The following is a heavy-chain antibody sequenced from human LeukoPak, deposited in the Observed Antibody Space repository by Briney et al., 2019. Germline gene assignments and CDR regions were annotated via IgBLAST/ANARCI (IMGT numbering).Heavy chain of an antibody. CDR2: IGYDGSNK. D-gene: IGHD2-15*01. CDR3: ARDRATYCSGGSCSEPDY. CDR1: GFTFSSYG. Sequence: GGSLRLSCAASGFTFSSYGMHWVRQAPGKGLEWVAVIGYDGSNKYYADSVKGRFTISRDNSKNTLYLQMNSLRAEDTAVYYCARDRATYCSGGSCSEPDYWGQGTLVTVSS. J-gene: IGHJ4*02. V-gene: IGHV3-33*08.